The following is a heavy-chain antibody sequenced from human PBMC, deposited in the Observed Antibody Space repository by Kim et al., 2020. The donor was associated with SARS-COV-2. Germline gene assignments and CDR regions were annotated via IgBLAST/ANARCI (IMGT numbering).Heavy chain of an antibody. CDR3: AKGSGAVAGRMV. V-gene: IGHV3-23*01. Sequence: VSLRLSCVASGFPFSTYPMIWVRQAPGKGLDWVSGLTGSGATTYYADSVRGRFTISRDNSRNTLYLQMNSLRVEDTAVYYCAKGSGAVAGRMVWGQGTLVTVSS. D-gene: IGHD6-19*01. CDR1: GFPFSTYP. J-gene: IGHJ4*02. CDR2: LTGSGATT.